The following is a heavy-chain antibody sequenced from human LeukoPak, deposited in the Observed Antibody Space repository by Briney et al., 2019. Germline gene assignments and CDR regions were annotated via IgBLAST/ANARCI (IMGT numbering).Heavy chain of an antibody. V-gene: IGHV3-53*01. CDR2: IYAHSDT. CDR1: GFTVRSNY. CDR3: ARARGHCSNGVCFGDYYYGMDV. D-gene: IGHD2-8*01. Sequence: GGSLRLACAASGFTVRSNYMNWVRQAPGKGLEWVSVIYAHSDTYYADSVRGRFTISRDNSKNTLYLQMDSLRAEDTAVYYCARARGHCSNGVCFGDYYYGMDVWGQGTTVTVSS. J-gene: IGHJ6*02.